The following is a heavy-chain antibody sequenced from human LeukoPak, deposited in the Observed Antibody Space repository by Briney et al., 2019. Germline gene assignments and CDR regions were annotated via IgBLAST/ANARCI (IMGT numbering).Heavy chain of an antibody. V-gene: IGHV1-18*01. CDR3: ARPSLTGTTLFRAFDI. J-gene: IGHJ3*02. CDR1: GYTFISYG. CDR2: ISAYNGNT. Sequence: WASVKVSCKASGYTFISYGISWVRQAPGQGLEWMGWISAYNGNTNYAQKFQGRVTMNKDTSTSTAYMELRSLRSDDTAVYYCARPSLTGTTLFRAFDIWAKGQWSPSLQ. D-gene: IGHD1-20*01.